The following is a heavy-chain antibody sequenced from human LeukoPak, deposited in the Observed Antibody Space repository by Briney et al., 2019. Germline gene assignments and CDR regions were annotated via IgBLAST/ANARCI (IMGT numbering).Heavy chain of an antibody. CDR3: ARGPLGDYVWGSYRYRMGYFDY. D-gene: IGHD3-16*02. Sequence: SETLSLTCAVSGGSISSSNWWSWVRQPPGKGLEWIGEIYHSGSTNYNPSLKSRVTISVDTSKNQFSLKLSSVTAADTAVYYCARGPLGDYVWGSYRYRMGYFDYWGQGTLVTVSS. CDR1: GGSISSSNW. CDR2: IYHSGST. J-gene: IGHJ4*02. V-gene: IGHV4-4*02.